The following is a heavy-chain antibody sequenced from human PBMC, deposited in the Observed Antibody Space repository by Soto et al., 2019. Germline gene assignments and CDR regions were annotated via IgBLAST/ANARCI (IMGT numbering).Heavy chain of an antibody. J-gene: IGHJ4*02. CDR2: VSTHYGNT. CDR1: GYNFTSYS. Sequence: QVQVVQSGGEVKKPGASVKVSFKPSGYNFTSYSISWVRQAPGQGLEWMGWVSTHYGNTKYAQKFEGRGSMQADTATNTAYMELRRLRSDDTAMYYCARGVGVPVMDYWGQGTLLTVSS. CDR3: ARGVGVPVMDY. D-gene: IGHD2-15*01. V-gene: IGHV1-18*04.